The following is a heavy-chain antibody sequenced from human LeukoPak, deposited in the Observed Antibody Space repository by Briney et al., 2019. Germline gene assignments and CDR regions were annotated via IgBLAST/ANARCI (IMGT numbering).Heavy chain of an antibody. Sequence: GGSLRLSCAASGFILSDHYIDWVRQAPGKGLEWVGRTRNKANSYTTEYAASVKGRFTISRDDPKNLLYLQMNSLKSEDTAVYYCGRSGRYRPSDLWGQGTLVTVSS. CDR3: GRSGRYRPSDL. CDR2: TRNKANSYTT. CDR1: GFILSDHY. V-gene: IGHV3-72*01. J-gene: IGHJ5*02. D-gene: IGHD1-26*01.